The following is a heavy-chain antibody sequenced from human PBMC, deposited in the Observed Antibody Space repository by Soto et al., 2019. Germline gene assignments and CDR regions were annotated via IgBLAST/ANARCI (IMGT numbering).Heavy chain of an antibody. CDR3: AKLGGGDYDFWSGYFRYYGMDV. CDR1: GFTFSSFA. Sequence: SLRLSCVASGFTFSSFAMSWVRQAPGKGLEWVSAISGSGGSTYYADSVKGRFTISRDNSKNTLYRQMNSLRAEDKAVYYCAKLGGGDYDFWSGYFRYYGMDVWGQGTTVTVSS. CDR2: ISGSGGST. J-gene: IGHJ6*02. D-gene: IGHD3-3*01. V-gene: IGHV3-23*01.